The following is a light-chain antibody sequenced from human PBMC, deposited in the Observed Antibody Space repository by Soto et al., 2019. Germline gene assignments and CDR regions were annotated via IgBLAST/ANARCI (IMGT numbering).Light chain of an antibody. V-gene: IGKV1-39*01. Sequence: DIQMTQSPSSLSASVGDRVTITCRASQGISTYLIWYQQRHGEAPKLLIYAASYLVSGVPSRFSGSGSGTDVTLTISSLQPEDFATYYCQQSYKTPYTFGQGTKLETK. CDR2: AAS. J-gene: IGKJ2*01. CDR1: QGISTY. CDR3: QQSYKTPYT.